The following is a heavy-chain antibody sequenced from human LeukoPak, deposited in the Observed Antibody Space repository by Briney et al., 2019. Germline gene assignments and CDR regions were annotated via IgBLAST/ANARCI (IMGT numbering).Heavy chain of an antibody. CDR2: TYYRSKWYN. V-gene: IGHV6-1*01. J-gene: IGHJ6*02. Sequence: SQTLSLTCAISGDRVSINSAAWNWVRQSPSRGLEWLGRTYYRSKWYNDYAVSVKSRITINPDTSKNQFSLQLNSVTPEDTAVYYCARAKDYYGSGSYYGPYYYYGMDVWGQGTTVTVPS. CDR1: GDRVSINSAA. D-gene: IGHD3-10*01. CDR3: ARAKDYYGSGSYYGPYYYYGMDV.